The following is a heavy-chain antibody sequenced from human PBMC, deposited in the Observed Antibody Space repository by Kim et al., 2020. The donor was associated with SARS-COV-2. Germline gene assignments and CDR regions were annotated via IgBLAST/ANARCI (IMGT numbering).Heavy chain of an antibody. J-gene: IGHJ4*02. CDR3: QQLEPGGIDY. D-gene: IGHD6-13*01. CDR1: GGSISSSSYY. Sequence: SETLSLTCTVSGGSISSSSYYWGWIRQPPGKGLEWIGSIYYSGSTYYNPSLKSRVTISVDTSKNQFSLKLSSVTAADTAVYYCQQLEPGGIDYWGQGTLVTVSS. V-gene: IGHV4-39*01. CDR2: IYYSGST.